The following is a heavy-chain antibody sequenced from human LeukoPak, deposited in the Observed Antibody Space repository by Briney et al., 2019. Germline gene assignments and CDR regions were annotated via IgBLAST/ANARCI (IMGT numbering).Heavy chain of an antibody. CDR2: IYHSGST. CDR1: GGSISSGGYS. CDR3: ARASYDGYFDY. D-gene: IGHD3-22*01. V-gene: IGHV4-30-2*01. Sequence: SETLSLTCAVSGGSISSGGYSWSWVRQPPGKGLEWIVYIYHSGSTYYNPSLKSRVTISVDRSKNQFSLKLSSVTAADTAVYYCARASYDGYFDYWGQGTLVTVSS. J-gene: IGHJ4*02.